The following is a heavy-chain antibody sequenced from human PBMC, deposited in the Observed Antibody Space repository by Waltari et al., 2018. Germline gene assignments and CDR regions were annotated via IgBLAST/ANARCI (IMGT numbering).Heavy chain of an antibody. D-gene: IGHD1-26*01. CDR3: ARDLNSGSHLRSAFDI. J-gene: IGHJ3*02. Sequence: QVQLVQSGAEVKKPGASVKVSCKASGYTFTGYYIHCVRQAPGQWLEWMGRIKPNSGGTNYAQKFQGRVTMTRDTSISTAYMELGRLGSDDTAVYYCARDLNSGSHLRSAFDIWGQGTMVTVSS. CDR2: IKPNSGGT. CDR1: GYTFTGYY. V-gene: IGHV1-2*06.